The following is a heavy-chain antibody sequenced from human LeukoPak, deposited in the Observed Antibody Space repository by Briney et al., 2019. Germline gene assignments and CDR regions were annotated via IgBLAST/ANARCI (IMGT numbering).Heavy chain of an antibody. Sequence: ASVKVSCKASGYTFTSYYMHWVRQAPGQGLEWLGIINPSGGSTSYAQKFQGRVTMTRDTSTSTVYMELSSLRSEDTAVYYCASGGGYDSRYYYYYGMDVWGQGTTVTVSS. CDR2: INPSGGST. D-gene: IGHD5-12*01. CDR1: GYTFTSYY. CDR3: ASGGGYDSRYYYYYGMDV. J-gene: IGHJ6*02. V-gene: IGHV1-46*01.